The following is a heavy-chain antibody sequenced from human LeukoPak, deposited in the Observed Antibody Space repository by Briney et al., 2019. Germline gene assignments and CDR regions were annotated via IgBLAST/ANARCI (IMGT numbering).Heavy chain of an antibody. CDR1: GYTFTSYF. CDR2: INPSGGSA. Sequence: GASVKVSCKASGYTFTSYFMHWVRQAPGQGLEWMGIINPSGGSASYAQKFQGRVTMTRDTSTSMVYMELTSLRSEDTAVYYCARDRLSAAGGWDLVFDYWGQGTLVTVSS. J-gene: IGHJ4*02. V-gene: IGHV1-46*01. D-gene: IGHD1-26*01. CDR3: ARDRLSAAGGWDLVFDY.